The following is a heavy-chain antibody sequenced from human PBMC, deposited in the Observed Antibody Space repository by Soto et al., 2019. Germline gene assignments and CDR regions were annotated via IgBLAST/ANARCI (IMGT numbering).Heavy chain of an antibody. Sequence: PSATLSLTCAVSGGSISSNNWWNLVRQPPGKGLEWIGEIYHSGSTNYNPSLKSRVTISVDKSKNQFSLKLSSVTAADTAVYYCARHVNLPLDGAGFESWGRGTLVNVSS. J-gene: IGHJ4*02. CDR1: GGSISSNNW. CDR3: ARHVNLPLDGAGFES. V-gene: IGHV4-4*02. CDR2: IYHSGST. D-gene: IGHD2-8*01.